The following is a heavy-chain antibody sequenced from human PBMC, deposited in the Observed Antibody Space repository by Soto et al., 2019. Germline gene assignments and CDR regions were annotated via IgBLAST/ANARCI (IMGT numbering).Heavy chain of an antibody. CDR3: TSSSPGVTTNYGFDY. CDR1: GFTFSHAW. V-gene: IGHV3-15*07. D-gene: IGHD4-17*01. J-gene: IGHJ4*02. Sequence: EVQLVESGGGLVNPGGSLRLSCAASGFTFSHAWMNWVRQAPGRGLEWVARFKSRGDGGTTDYAAPVKGRFTISRDDSENTLCLQMDSLKIEDTAVYFCTSSSPGVTTNYGFDYWGQGILVTVSS. CDR2: FKSRGDGGTT.